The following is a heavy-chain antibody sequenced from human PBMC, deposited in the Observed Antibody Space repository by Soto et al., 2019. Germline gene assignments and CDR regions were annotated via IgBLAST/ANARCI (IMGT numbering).Heavy chain of an antibody. Sequence: SGPTLVNPTETLTLTCTVSGFSLSNARMGVSWIRQPPGTALEWLAHIFSNDEKSYSTSLKSRLTISKDASKSQVVLTMTNMDPVDRATYYCARITIQLWLLPAGYGMDVWGQGTTVTVSS. J-gene: IGHJ6*02. CDR2: IFSNDEK. D-gene: IGHD5-18*01. CDR3: ARITIQLWLLPAGYGMDV. V-gene: IGHV2-26*01. CDR1: GFSLSNARMG.